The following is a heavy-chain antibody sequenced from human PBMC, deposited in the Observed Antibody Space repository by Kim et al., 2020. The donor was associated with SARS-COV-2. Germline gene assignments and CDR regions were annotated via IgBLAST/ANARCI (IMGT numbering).Heavy chain of an antibody. Sequence: YNPSLKSRVPISVDTSKNQFSLRLSSVTAADTAIYYCARRAYSGYYYFDYWGQGTLVTVSS. CDR3: ARRAYSGYYYFDY. D-gene: IGHD5-12*01. V-gene: IGHV4-39*01. J-gene: IGHJ4*02.